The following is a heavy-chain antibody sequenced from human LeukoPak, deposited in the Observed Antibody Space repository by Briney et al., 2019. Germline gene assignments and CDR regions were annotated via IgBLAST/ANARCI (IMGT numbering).Heavy chain of an antibody. D-gene: IGHD2-8*01. CDR3: ARLLGYCTNGVCYTGRRAFDI. V-gene: IGHV1-69*13. CDR2: IIPIFGTA. J-gene: IGHJ3*02. CDR1: GYTFTGYY. Sequence: ASVKVSCKASGYTFTGYYMHWVRQAPGQGLEWMGGIIPIFGTANYAQKFQGRVTITADESTSTAYMELSSLRSEDTAVYYCARLLGYCTNGVCYTGRRAFDIWGQGTMVTVSS.